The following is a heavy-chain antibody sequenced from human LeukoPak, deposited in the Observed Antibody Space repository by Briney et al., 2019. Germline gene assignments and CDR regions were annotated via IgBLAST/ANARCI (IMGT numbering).Heavy chain of an antibody. CDR2: INGYSSST. V-gene: IGHV3-74*01. CDR3: ARDAPGNTALDY. J-gene: IGHJ4*02. CDR1: GSTFISYW. Sequence: GGSLRLSCAASGSTFISYWMHWVRQAPGKGLVWVSRINGYSSSTDFADSVKGRFTISRDNAKNTLYLQMNSLRAEDTAVYYCARDAPGNTALDYWGQGTLVTVSS. D-gene: IGHD5-18*01.